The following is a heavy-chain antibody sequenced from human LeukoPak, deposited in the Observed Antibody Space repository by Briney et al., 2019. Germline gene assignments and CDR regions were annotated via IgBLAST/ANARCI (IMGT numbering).Heavy chain of an antibody. V-gene: IGHV1-69*13. CDR1: GGTFSSYA. CDR3: ARAATDPSGSYYFDY. J-gene: IGHJ4*02. Sequence: ASVKVSCKASGGTFSSYAISWVRQAPGQGLEWMGGIIPIFGTANYAQKFQGRVTITADESTSTAYMELSSLRSEDTAVYYCARAATDPSGSYYFDYWGQGTLVTVSS. D-gene: IGHD1-26*01. CDR2: IIPIFGTA.